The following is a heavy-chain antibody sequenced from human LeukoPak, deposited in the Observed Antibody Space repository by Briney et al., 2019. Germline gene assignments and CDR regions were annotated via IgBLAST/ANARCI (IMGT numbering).Heavy chain of an antibody. CDR2: IYPGDSGT. V-gene: IGHV5-51*01. CDR1: GYSFTSYG. J-gene: IGHJ4*02. Sequence: GESLKISCKGSGYSFTSYGIGWGRQMPGKGLEWVGIIYPGDSGTRYSTSSQSKVTTSADKSISTAYLQWSSLKASDTAMYYCARTGGPRGYGDFDYWGQGTLVTVSS. D-gene: IGHD4-17*01. CDR3: ARTGGPRGYGDFDY.